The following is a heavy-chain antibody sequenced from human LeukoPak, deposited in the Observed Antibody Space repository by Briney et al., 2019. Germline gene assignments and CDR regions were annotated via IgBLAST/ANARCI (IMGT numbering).Heavy chain of an antibody. Sequence: ASVKVSCKASGGTFSSYAISWVRQAPGQGLEWMGGTIPIFGTANYAQKFQGRVTITTDESTSTAYMELSSLRSEDTAVYYCARDSSSWYSFFDYWGQGTLVTVSS. CDR3: ARDSSSWYSFFDY. CDR2: TIPIFGTA. D-gene: IGHD6-13*01. CDR1: GGTFSSYA. V-gene: IGHV1-69*05. J-gene: IGHJ4*02.